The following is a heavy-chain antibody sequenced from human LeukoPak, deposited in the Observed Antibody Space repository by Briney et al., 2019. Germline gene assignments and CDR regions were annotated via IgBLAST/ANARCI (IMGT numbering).Heavy chain of an antibody. V-gene: IGHV4-4*02. J-gene: IGHJ4*02. CDR2: IFHTGST. Sequence: PSETLSLTCAVSGGSISSSNWWSWVRQPPGKGLEWIGEIFHTGSTNYNPSLKSRVTISVDKSKNHLSLHLSPVIAADTAVYYCARNQERTASLDYWGQGTLVTVSS. CDR1: GGSISSSNW. D-gene: IGHD2-21*02. CDR3: ARNQERTASLDY.